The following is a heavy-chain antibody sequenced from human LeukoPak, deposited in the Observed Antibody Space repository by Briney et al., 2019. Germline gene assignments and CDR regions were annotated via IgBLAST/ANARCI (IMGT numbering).Heavy chain of an antibody. CDR2: INHSGST. Sequence: SETLSLTCAVHGGSLSGYYWSWIRQPPGKGLEWIGEINHSGSTNYNPSLKSRITTSVDTSKNQFSLKLSSVTAADTAVYYCARARYSTGWFARSLFDFWGQGTLVTVSS. J-gene: IGHJ4*02. CDR3: ARARYSTGWFARSLFDF. CDR1: GGSLSGYY. D-gene: IGHD6-19*01. V-gene: IGHV4-34*01.